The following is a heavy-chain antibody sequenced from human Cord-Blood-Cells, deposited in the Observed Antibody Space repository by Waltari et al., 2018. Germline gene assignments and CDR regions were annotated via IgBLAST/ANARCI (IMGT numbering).Heavy chain of an antibody. V-gene: IGHV1-69*09. Sequence: QVQLVQSGAEVKKPGSSVKVSCKASGGTFSSHAISCMRQTRGQGVEWKGRIYPILGIANDAKKFQGRVTITADKSTSTSYIELSSLRSEETALYYCATLEVAARGAFEIWGQGTMVTVSS. CDR1: GGTFSSHA. J-gene: IGHJ3*02. D-gene: IGHD6-6*01. CDR3: ATLEVAARGAFEI. CDR2: IYPILGIA.